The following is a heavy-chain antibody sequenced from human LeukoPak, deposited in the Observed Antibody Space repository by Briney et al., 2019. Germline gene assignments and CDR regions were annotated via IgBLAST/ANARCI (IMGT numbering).Heavy chain of an antibody. Sequence: GGSLRLSCAASGFTFSSYGVHWVRQAPGKGLEWVAFIRYDGSNKYYADSVKGRFTISRDNSKNTLYLQMNSLRAEDTAVYYCAKKYDSSGYYPGYFDYWGQGTLVTVSS. CDR1: GFTFSSYG. V-gene: IGHV3-30*02. CDR3: AKKYDSSGYYPGYFDY. CDR2: IRYDGSNK. J-gene: IGHJ4*02. D-gene: IGHD3-22*01.